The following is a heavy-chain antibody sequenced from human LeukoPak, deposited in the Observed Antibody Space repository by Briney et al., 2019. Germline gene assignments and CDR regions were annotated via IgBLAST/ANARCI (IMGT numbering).Heavy chain of an antibody. D-gene: IGHD1-26*01. V-gene: IGHV4-59*02. CDR2: IYYSGST. CDR3: ARDTYSGIYYPYYYYYYMDV. Sequence: SETLSLTCTVSGGSVSSYYWSWIRQPPGRGLEWIGYIYYSGSTNYNPSLKSRVTISLDTSKNQFSLKVSSVTAADTAVYYCARDTYSGIYYPYYYYYYMDVWGKGTTVTVSS. CDR1: GGSVSSYY. J-gene: IGHJ6*03.